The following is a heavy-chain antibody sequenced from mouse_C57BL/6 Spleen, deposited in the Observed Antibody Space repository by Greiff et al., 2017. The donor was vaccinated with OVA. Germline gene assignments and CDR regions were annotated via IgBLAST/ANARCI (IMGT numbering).Heavy chain of an antibody. CDR2: IYPGSGST. J-gene: IGHJ2*01. V-gene: IGHV1-55*01. Sequence: QVHVKQPGAELVKPGASVKMSCKASGYTFTSYWITWVKQRPGQGLEWIGDIYPGSGSTNYNEKFKSKATLTVDTSSSTAYMQLSSLTSEDSAVYYCARRGYGSPYFDYWGQGTTLTVSS. D-gene: IGHD1-1*01. CDR1: GYTFTSYW. CDR3: ARRGYGSPYFDY.